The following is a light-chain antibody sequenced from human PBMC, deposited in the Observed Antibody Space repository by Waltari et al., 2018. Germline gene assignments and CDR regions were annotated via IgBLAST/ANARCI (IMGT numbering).Light chain of an antibody. Sequence: QSALTQPASVSGSPGQSITISCTGSSSDIGGYNYVSCYQQHPGNAPKVFLYDGQNRPSGVPDRFSGAKSGNTASLAISGLQDEDEADYYCSSHTRSSTRVFGGGT. J-gene: IGLJ3*02. CDR2: DGQ. CDR1: SSDIGGYNY. V-gene: IGLV2-14*03. CDR3: SSHTRSSTRV.